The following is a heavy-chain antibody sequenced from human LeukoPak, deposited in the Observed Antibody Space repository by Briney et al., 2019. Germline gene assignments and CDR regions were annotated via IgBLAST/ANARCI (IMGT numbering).Heavy chain of an antibody. CDR1: GFTFSSYA. D-gene: IGHD3-22*01. CDR3: ARGVYYDSSGHYYYYYGMDV. V-gene: IGHV3-53*01. Sequence: GGSLRLSCAVSGFTFSSYAMHWVRQAPGKGLEWVSVIYSGGSTYYADSVKGRFTISRDNSKNTLYLQMNSLRAEDTAVYYCARGVYYDSSGHYYYYYGMDVWGQGTTVTVSS. CDR2: IYSGGST. J-gene: IGHJ6*02.